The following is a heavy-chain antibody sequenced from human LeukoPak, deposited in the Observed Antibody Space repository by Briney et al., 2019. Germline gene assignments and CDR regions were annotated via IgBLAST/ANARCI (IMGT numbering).Heavy chain of an antibody. CDR1: GFTFDDYA. Sequence: GGSLRLSCAASGFTFDDYAMHWVRQAPGKGLEWVSGISWNSGFIAYADSVKGRFTISRDNAKNSLYLQMNSLRTGDTALYYCAKDISSSVAGTFDYWGQGTLVTVSS. V-gene: IGHV3-9*01. D-gene: IGHD6-19*01. CDR3: AKDISSSVAGTFDY. CDR2: ISWNSGFI. J-gene: IGHJ4*02.